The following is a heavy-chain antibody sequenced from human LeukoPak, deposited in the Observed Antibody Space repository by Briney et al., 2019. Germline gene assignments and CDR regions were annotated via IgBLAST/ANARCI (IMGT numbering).Heavy chain of an antibody. V-gene: IGHV4-4*07. Sequence: SETLSLTCAVYGGSFSGYYWSWIRQPAGKGLEWIGRIYTSGSTNYNPSLKSRVTMLVDTSKNQFSLKLSSVTAADTAVYYCARDVGSYDYVWGSSPFDYWGQGTLVTVSS. CDR2: IYTSGST. CDR3: ARDVGSYDYVWGSSPFDY. J-gene: IGHJ4*02. D-gene: IGHD3-16*01. CDR1: GGSFSGYY.